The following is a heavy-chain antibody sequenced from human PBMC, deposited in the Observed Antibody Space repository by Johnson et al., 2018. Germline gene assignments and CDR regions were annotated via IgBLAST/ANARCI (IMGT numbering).Heavy chain of an antibody. CDR3: ARAHDYDSSGYYYYYGMDV. J-gene: IGHJ6*02. V-gene: IGHV4-4*07. D-gene: IGHD3-22*01. Sequence: QVQLQESGPGLVKPSETLSLTCTVSGGSISSYYWSWIRQPAGKGLEWIGRIYTSGSTSYNPSLTRRVTMSVDTSKSQFSLKLSSVTAADTAVYYGARAHDYDSSGYYYYYGMDVWGQGTTVTVSS. CDR2: IYTSGST. CDR1: GGSISSYY.